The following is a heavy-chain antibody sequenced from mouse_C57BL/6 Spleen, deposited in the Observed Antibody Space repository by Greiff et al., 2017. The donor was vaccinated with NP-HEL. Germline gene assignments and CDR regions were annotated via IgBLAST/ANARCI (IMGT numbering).Heavy chain of an antibody. CDR3: ARHDGYHWYFDV. D-gene: IGHD2-3*01. J-gene: IGHJ1*03. V-gene: IGHV5-6*01. CDR2: ISSGGSYT. Sequence: VHVKQSGGDLVKPGGSLKLSCAASGFTFSSYGMSWVRQTPDKRLEWVATISSGGSYTYYPDSVKGRFTISRDNAKNTLYLQMSSLKSEDTAMYYCARHDGYHWYFDVWGTGTTVTVSS. CDR1: GFTFSSYG.